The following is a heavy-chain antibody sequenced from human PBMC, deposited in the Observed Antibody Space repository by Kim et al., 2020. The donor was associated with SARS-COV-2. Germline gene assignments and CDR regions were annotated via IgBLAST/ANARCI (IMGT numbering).Heavy chain of an antibody. J-gene: IGHJ6*02. Sequence: SETLSLTCTVSGGSISSSSYYWGWIRQPPGKGLDWIGSIYYSGSTYYNPSLKSRVTISVDTSKNQFSLKLSSVTAADTAVYYCARREIQLDYYYGMDVWGQGTTVTVSS. CDR1: GGSISSSSYY. V-gene: IGHV4-39*01. CDR3: ARREIQLDYYYGMDV. D-gene: IGHD5-18*01. CDR2: IYYSGST.